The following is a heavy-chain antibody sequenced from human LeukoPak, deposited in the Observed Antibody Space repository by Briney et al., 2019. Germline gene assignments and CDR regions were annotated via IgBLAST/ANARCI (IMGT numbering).Heavy chain of an antibody. Sequence: PSETLSLTCTVSGGSISSSIYYWGWIRQSPGKGLEWIGSIYYSGSTYYNSSLKSRVTISIDTSKNQVSLKMSSVTAADTAVYYCAKSGGYGLIDYWGQGTLVTVSS. D-gene: IGHD6-25*01. J-gene: IGHJ4*01. CDR3: AKSGGYGLIDY. CDR1: GGSISSSIYY. CDR2: IYYSGST. V-gene: IGHV4-39*01.